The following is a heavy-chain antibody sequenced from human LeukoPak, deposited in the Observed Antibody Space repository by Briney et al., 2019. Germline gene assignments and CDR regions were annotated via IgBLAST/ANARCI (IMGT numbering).Heavy chain of an antibody. J-gene: IGHJ4*02. D-gene: IGHD3-16*01. CDR2: ISGTAENT. CDR1: GFIFSSYP. CDR3: ANQRGGF. Sequence: GGSLRLSCAASGFIFSSYPMSWVRQAPGKGLEWVSAISGTAENTYYADSVKGRFSISRDNSRNTVHLQMNSLRPGDTAVYYCANQRGGFWGQGTLVTVSS. V-gene: IGHV3-23*01.